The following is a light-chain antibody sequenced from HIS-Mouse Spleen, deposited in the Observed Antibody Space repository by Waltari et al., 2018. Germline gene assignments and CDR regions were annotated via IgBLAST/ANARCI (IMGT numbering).Light chain of an antibody. CDR1: SSDVGGYNY. CDR2: DVS. CDR3: SSYTSSSFVV. J-gene: IGLJ2*01. V-gene: IGLV2-14*03. Sequence: QSALTQPASVSGSPGQSITISCTGTSSDVGGYNYVSWYQQHPGKAPKLMFYDVSNRPSGVSNRFSGSKSGNTASLTISGLQAEDEADYYCSSYTSSSFVVFGGGTKLTVL.